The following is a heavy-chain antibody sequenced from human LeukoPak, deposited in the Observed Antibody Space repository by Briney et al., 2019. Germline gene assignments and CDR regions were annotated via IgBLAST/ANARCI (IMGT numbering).Heavy chain of an antibody. Sequence: SQTLSLTCTVSGGSISSGDYYWSWIRQPPGKGLEWIGYIYYSGSTYYNPSLKSRVTISVGTSKNQFSLKLSSVTAADTAVYYCARDRYYDLFRYYYMDVWGKGTTVTVSS. J-gene: IGHJ6*03. CDR2: IYYSGST. CDR1: GGSISSGDYY. CDR3: ARDRYYDLFRYYYMDV. D-gene: IGHD3-3*01. V-gene: IGHV4-30-4*08.